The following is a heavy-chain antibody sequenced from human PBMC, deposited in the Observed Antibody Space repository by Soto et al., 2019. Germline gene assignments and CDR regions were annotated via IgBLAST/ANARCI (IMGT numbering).Heavy chain of an antibody. CDR2: INHSGST. J-gene: IGHJ4*02. D-gene: IGHD3-10*01. CDR1: GGSFSGYY. Sequence: PSETLSLTCAVYGGSFSGYYWSWIRQPPGKGLEWIGEINHSGSTNYNPSLKSRVTISVDTSKNQFSLKLSSVTAADTAVYYCARGRRWWHGSGSHIWGQGTLVTVSS. CDR3: ARGRRWWHGSGSHI. V-gene: IGHV4-34*01.